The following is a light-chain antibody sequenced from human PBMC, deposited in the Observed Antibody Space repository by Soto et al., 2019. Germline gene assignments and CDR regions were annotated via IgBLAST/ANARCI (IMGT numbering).Light chain of an antibody. CDR3: QQYKSFWT. J-gene: IGKJ1*01. CDR1: QTITNW. CDR2: DAS. V-gene: IGKV1-5*01. Sequence: DIQMTQSPSMLSASVGDRVTITCRSSQTITNWLAWYQQKPGKAPRLLIYDASSLESWVPSRFSGSGSGTEFTLTISSLQSEDFATYYCQQYKSFWTFGQGTKV.